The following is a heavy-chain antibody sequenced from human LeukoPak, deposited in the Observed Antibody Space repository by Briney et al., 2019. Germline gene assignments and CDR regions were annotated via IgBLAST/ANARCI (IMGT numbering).Heavy chain of an antibody. CDR3: ARGWATGAFDI. CDR1: GGTFSSYA. V-gene: IGHV1-69*04. J-gene: IGHJ3*02. Sequence: GASVKVSCKASGGTFSSYAISWVRQAPGQGLEWMGRIIPILGIANYAQKFQGRVTITADKSTSTAYMELCSLRSEDTAVYYCARGWATGAFDIWGQGTMVTVSP. D-gene: IGHD5-12*01. CDR2: IIPILGIA.